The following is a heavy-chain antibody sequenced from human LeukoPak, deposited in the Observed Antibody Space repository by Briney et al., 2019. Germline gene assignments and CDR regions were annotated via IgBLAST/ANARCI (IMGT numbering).Heavy chain of an antibody. J-gene: IGHJ4*02. CDR2: IYPGDSDT. Sequence: GESLPISCKASVSSFTTHWIGCVRPMPGKGLGWMGIIYPGDSDTRYSPSFDGSVTISAGKSISTAYLQWSSLKASDTAMYFCGRHGDSYDSPYDYWGQGTLVTVSS. CDR3: GRHGDSYDSPYDY. CDR1: VSSFTTHW. V-gene: IGHV5-51*01. D-gene: IGHD5-12*01.